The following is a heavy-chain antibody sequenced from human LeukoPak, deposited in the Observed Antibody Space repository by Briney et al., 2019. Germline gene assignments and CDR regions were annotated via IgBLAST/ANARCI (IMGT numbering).Heavy chain of an antibody. J-gene: IGHJ5*02. Sequence: GTLSLTCAVSGGSISSSNWWSWVRQPPGKGLEWVSSISSSSSYIYYADSVKGRFTISRDDLKNSLFLQMNSLTTDDTAVYYCVRDFELGRLGPWGQGTLVIVSS. CDR1: GGSISSSN. D-gene: IGHD3-9*01. V-gene: IGHV3-21*01. CDR2: ISSSSSYI. CDR3: VRDFELGRLGP.